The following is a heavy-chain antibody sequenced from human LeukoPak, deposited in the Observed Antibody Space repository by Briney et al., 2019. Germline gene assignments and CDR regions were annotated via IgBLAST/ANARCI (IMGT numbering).Heavy chain of an antibody. D-gene: IGHD1-26*01. CDR3: AKAQWELHHFDY. CDR1: RFSFSAYP. J-gene: IGHJ4*02. Sequence: GGSLRLSCAASRFSFSAYPMGWARRAPGKGLEWVSGISASGDVTFHADPVKGRFTISRDNSKNTLYLQMNSLRAEDTAVYYCAKAQWELHHFDYWGQGTLVTVSS. CDR2: ISASGDVT. V-gene: IGHV3-23*01.